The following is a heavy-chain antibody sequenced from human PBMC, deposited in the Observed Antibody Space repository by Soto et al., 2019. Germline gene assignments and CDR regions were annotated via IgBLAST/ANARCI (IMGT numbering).Heavy chain of an antibody. CDR2: ISTDGPRT. J-gene: IGHJ4*02. CDR1: GFTFSVYA. V-gene: IGHV3-30-3*01. D-gene: IGHD6-19*01. CDR3: ARHRGPTLAGIVFFDY. Sequence: QVQLVESGGGVVQPGRSLRLSCTASGFTFSVYAMHWVRQAPAKGLGWVALISTDGPRTYYADSVKGRFTISRDNSKNTLFLQIDSLRSEDTSVYYCARHRGPTLAGIVFFDYWGQGTLVTVSS.